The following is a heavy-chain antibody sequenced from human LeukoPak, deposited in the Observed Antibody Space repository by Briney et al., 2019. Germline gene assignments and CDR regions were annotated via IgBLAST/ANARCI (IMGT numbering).Heavy chain of an antibody. D-gene: IGHD2-2*01. J-gene: IGHJ6*03. V-gene: IGHV1-46*01. CDR3: ARSMGDYCSSTSCLYYYYYYYMDV. CDR1: GYTFTSYY. CDR2: INTSGGST. Sequence: ASVKVSCKASGYTFTSYYMHWVRQAPGQGLEWMGIINTSGGSTSYAQKFQGRVTMTRDMSTSTVYMELSSLRSEDTAVYYCARSMGDYCSSTSCLYYYYYYYMDVWGKGTTVTVSS.